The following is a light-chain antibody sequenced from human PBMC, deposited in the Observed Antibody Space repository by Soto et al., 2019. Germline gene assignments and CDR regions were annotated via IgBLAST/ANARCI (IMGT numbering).Light chain of an antibody. V-gene: IGKV3-20*01. CDR2: GAS. CDR3: QQYGSSPRVT. CDR1: QSVSSDY. J-gene: IGKJ4*01. Sequence: EIVLTQSPGTLSLSPGERATLSCRASQSVSSDYLAWYQQKPGQAPRLLIYGASIRATGIPDRFSGSGSGTDFTLTISRLEPEDFAVYYCQQYGSSPRVTFGGGTKVDIK.